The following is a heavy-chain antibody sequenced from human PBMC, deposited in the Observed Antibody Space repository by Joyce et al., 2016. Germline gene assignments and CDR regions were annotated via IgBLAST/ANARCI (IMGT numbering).Heavy chain of an antibody. CDR3: ARATWGYSSGWSDDGFAL. D-gene: IGHD6-19*01. CDR2: INPKSGGT. J-gene: IGHJ3*01. V-gene: IGHV1-2*02. CDR1: GYTFTGYY. Sequence: QVQLVQSGAEVKKPGASVKVSCKASGYTFTGYYIHWVRQAPGQGLEWMGWINPKSGGTNYAQKFQGRFTMTTDTSISTAYMDLSGLRLDDTALFYCARATWGYSSGWSDDGFALWGQGTMVTVSS.